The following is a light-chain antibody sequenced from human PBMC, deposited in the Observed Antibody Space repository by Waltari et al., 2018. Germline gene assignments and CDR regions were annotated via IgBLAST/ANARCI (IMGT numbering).Light chain of an antibody. CDR2: VVS. CDR3: QQYNSDDWT. Sequence: DIQMTQSPSTLSAFVGERVTITCRASQSINRWVAWYQQKPGKAPELLIHVVSSLVSGVPSRFSGSGSGTEFTLTISSLQPDDFATYYCQQYNSDDWTFGQGTKVEI. J-gene: IGKJ1*01. V-gene: IGKV1-5*01. CDR1: QSINRW.